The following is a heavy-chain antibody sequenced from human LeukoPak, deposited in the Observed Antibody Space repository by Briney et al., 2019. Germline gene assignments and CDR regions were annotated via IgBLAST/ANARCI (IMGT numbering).Heavy chain of an antibody. Sequence: PGGSLRLSCAVSGLKYNDAWMSWVRQAPGKGLEWVAVISHDGSNKYYADSVKGRFTISRDNSKNTLYLQMNSLRAEDTAVYYCAKGGASSSWYDAFDIWGQGTMVTVSS. D-gene: IGHD6-13*01. J-gene: IGHJ3*02. CDR1: GLKYNDAW. CDR2: ISHDGSNK. CDR3: AKGGASSSWYDAFDI. V-gene: IGHV3-30*18.